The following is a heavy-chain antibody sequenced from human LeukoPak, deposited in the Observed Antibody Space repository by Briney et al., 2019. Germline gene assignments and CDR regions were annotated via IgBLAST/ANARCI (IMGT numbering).Heavy chain of an antibody. Sequence: ASVKVSCKASGYTFTSYGISWVRQAPGQGLEWMGWISAYNGNTNYAQKFQGRVTMTRNTSISTAYMELSSLRSEDTAVYYCARARVLLWFGELFPFDYWGQGTLVTVSS. CDR3: ARARVLLWFGELFPFDY. J-gene: IGHJ4*02. D-gene: IGHD3-10*01. CDR2: ISAYNGNT. CDR1: GYTFTSYG. V-gene: IGHV1-18*01.